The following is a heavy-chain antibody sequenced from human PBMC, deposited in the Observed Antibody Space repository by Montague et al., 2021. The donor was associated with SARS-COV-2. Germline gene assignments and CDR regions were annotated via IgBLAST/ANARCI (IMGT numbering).Heavy chain of an antibody. V-gene: IGHV3-21*01. CDR3: ARDARYDFWSGYYFDY. J-gene: IGHJ4*02. CDR1: GFTFSSYS. Sequence: SRRLSCAASGFTFSSYSMNWVRQAPGKGLEWVSSISSSSSYIYYADSVKGRFTISRDNAKNSLYLQMNSLRAEDTAVYYCARDARYDFWSGYYFDYWGQGTLVTVSS. CDR2: ISSSSSYI. D-gene: IGHD3-3*01.